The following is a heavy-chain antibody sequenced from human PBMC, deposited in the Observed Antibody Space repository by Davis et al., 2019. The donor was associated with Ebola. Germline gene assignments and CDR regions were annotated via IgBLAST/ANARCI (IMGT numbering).Heavy chain of an antibody. CDR3: ARYAGDYGAD. CDR1: SGSFSNYF. J-gene: IGHJ1*01. D-gene: IGHD4-17*01. V-gene: IGHV4-34*01. Sequence: PSETLSLTCGVYSGSFSNYFWSWIRHLPGKGLEWIGEITHTGSTYYNPSLKSRVTISVDTSKNQFSLKLSSVTAADTAVYYCARYAGDYGADWGQGTLVTVSS. CDR2: ITHTGST.